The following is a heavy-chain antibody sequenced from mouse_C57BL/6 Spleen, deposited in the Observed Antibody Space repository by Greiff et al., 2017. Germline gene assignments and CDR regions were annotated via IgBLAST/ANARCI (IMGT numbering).Heavy chain of an antibody. CDR1: GYSFTDYN. Sequence: VQLQQSGAELVKPGASVKISCKASGYSFTDYNMNWVKQSTGQGLEWIGVINPNYGTTSYNKKFKGKATLTVDKSSSTAYMLLNSLTSEDSAVYCGARTSTGTGDDWGQGTTLTGSS. CDR2: INPNYGTT. V-gene: IGHV1-39*01. D-gene: IGHD4-1*02. CDR3: ARTSTGTGDD. J-gene: IGHJ2*01.